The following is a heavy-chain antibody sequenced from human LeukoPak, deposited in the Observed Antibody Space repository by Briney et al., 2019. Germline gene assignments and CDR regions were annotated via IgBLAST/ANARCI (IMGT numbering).Heavy chain of an antibody. CDR2: ISGSGGST. V-gene: IGHV3-23*01. J-gene: IGHJ4*02. D-gene: IGHD3-9*01. Sequence: GGSLRLSCAASGFTFSSYAMSWVRQAPGKGLEWVSAISGSGGSTYYADSVKGRFTISRDNSKNTLYLQMNSLRAEDTAVYYCAKDPKVHILTGNYSDYWGQGTLVTVSS. CDR3: AKDPKVHILTGNYSDY. CDR1: GFTFSSYA.